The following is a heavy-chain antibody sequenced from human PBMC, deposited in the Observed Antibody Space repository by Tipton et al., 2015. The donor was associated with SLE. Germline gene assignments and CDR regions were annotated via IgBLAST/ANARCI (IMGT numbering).Heavy chain of an antibody. D-gene: IGHD4-11*01. CDR1: GFTFSSYW. Sequence: SLRLSCTASGFTFSSYWMSWVRQAPGKRLEWVANIKEDGSEKNNVDSVKGRFTISRDNSKNSLFLEMNSLRAEDTAVYFCARVGHSNYYYYMDVWGKGTTVTVSS. CDR2: IKEDGSEK. J-gene: IGHJ6*03. CDR3: ARVGHSNYYYYMDV. V-gene: IGHV3-7*01.